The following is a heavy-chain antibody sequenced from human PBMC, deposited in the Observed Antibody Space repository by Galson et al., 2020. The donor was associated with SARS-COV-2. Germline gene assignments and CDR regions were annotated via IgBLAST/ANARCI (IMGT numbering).Heavy chain of an antibody. CDR2: ISYDGSNK. Sequence: GESLKISCAASGFTFSSYAMHWVRQAPGKGLEWVAVISYDGSNKYYADSVKGRFTISRDNSKNTLYLQMNSLRAEDTAVYYCARDRRYYDILTGYFPAYHYYYYYGMDVWGQGTTVTVSS. D-gene: IGHD3-9*01. CDR3: ARDRRYYDILTGYFPAYHYYYYYGMDV. J-gene: IGHJ6*02. V-gene: IGHV3-30-3*01. CDR1: GFTFSSYA.